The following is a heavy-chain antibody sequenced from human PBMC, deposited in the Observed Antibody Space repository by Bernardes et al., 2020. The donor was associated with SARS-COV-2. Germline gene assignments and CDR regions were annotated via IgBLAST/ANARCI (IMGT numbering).Heavy chain of an antibody. CDR1: GCSVSSGSYY. J-gene: IGHJ6*02. CDR2: IYYSGST. V-gene: IGHV4-61*01. Sequence: SETLSLTCTVSGCSVSSGSYYWSWIRQPPGKGLEWIGYIYYSGSTNYNPSLKSRVTISVDTYKNQFSLKLSSVTAADTAVYYCATHPYYDFWSGYYLNPLGGYYYGMDVWGQGTTVTVSS. CDR3: ATHPYYDFWSGYYLNPLGGYYYGMDV. D-gene: IGHD3-3*01.